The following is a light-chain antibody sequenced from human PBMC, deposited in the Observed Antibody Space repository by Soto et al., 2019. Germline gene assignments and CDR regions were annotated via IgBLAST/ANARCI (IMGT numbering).Light chain of an antibody. J-gene: IGLJ2*01. CDR2: DNS. CDR3: QSYDSSLSVV. V-gene: IGLV1-40*01. CDR1: SSNIGAGYD. Sequence: QSVLTQPPSVSGAPGQRVTISCTGSSSNIGAGYDVHWYQQLPGTAPKLIIYDNSNRPSGVPDRFSGSKSGTSASLAITGLQAEDEADYYCQSYDSSLSVVFGGGTQLTVL.